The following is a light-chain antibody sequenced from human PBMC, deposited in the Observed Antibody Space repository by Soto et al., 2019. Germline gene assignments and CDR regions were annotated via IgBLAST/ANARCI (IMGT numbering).Light chain of an antibody. J-gene: IGKJ3*01. CDR2: AAS. V-gene: IGKV1-39*01. CDR3: QQSYSTLFT. Sequence: DIQMTQSPSSLSASVGDRVTITCRASQTIIRYLNWYQQKPGRAPNLLIYAASSLQSGVPSRFSGSGSETECTLTISSLQPEDFATYYCQQSYSTLFTFGPGTKVEIK. CDR1: QTIIRY.